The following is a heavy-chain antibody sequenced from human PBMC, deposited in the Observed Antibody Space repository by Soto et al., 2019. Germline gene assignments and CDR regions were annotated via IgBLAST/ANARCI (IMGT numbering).Heavy chain of an antibody. V-gene: IGHV3-23*01. D-gene: IGHD2-2*01. CDR2: ISGNGGDYT. CDR1: GFPFPTNA. J-gene: IGHJ4*02. Sequence: PGGSLKLSFAALGFPFPTNAMSWVARAPRKGLEWVSAISGNGGDYTYYADSVKGRFTISRDNSKNTLYLQMNSLRAEDTAVYYCVPLCRYCSTTTPSWGQGTLVTVSS. CDR3: VPLCRYCSTTTPS.